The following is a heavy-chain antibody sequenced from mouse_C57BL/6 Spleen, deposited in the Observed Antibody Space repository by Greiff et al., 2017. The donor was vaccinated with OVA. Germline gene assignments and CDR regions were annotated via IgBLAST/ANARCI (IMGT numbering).Heavy chain of an antibody. CDR2: ISDGGSYT. J-gene: IGHJ3*01. V-gene: IGHV5-4*01. CDR3: ARGNYSNSFAY. Sequence: EVQGVESGGGLVKPGGSLKLSCAASGFTFSSYAMSWVRQTPEKRLEWVATISDGGSYTYYPDNVKGRFTISRDNAKNNLYLQMSHLKSEDTAMYYCARGNYSNSFAYWGQGTLVTVSA. D-gene: IGHD2-5*01. CDR1: GFTFSSYA.